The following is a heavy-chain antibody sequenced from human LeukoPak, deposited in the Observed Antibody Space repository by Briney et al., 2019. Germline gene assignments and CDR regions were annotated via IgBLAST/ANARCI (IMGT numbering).Heavy chain of an antibody. Sequence: SGTLSLTCAVSGGSISSSNWWSWVRQPPGKGLEWIGEIYHSGSTNYNPSLKSRVTISVDTSKNQFSLKLSSVTVADTAVYYCARGPYCSGGSCYSNDAFDIWGQGTMVTVSS. CDR3: ARGPYCSGGSCYSNDAFDI. D-gene: IGHD2-15*01. CDR2: IYHSGST. J-gene: IGHJ3*02. CDR1: GGSISSSNW. V-gene: IGHV4-4*02.